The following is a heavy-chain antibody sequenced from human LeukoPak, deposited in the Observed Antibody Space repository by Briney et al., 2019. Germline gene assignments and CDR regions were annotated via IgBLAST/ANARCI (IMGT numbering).Heavy chain of an antibody. CDR1: GGSISSYY. CDR2: IYYSGST. CDR3: ARYSSGWRNLFDY. J-gene: IGHJ4*02. D-gene: IGHD6-19*01. Sequence: SETLSLTCTVSGGSISSYYWSWIRQPPGKGLEWIGYIYYSGSTNYNPSLKSRVTISVDTSKNQFSLKLSSVTAADTAVYYCARYSSGWRNLFDYWGQGTLVTVSS. V-gene: IGHV4-59*08.